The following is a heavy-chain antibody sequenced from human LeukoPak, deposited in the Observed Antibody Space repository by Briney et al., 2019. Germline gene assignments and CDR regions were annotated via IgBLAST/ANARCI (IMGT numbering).Heavy chain of an antibody. CDR3: ARHEDGYSLQYYFDY. V-gene: IGHV4-34*01. CDR1: GGSFSGYY. CDR2: INHSGST. D-gene: IGHD5-18*01. J-gene: IGHJ4*02. Sequence: SETLSLTCAVYGGSFSGYYWSWIRQPPGKGLEWIGEINHSGSTNYNPSLKSRVTISVDTSKNQFSLKLSSVTAADTAVYYCARHEDGYSLQYYFDYWGQGTLVTVSS.